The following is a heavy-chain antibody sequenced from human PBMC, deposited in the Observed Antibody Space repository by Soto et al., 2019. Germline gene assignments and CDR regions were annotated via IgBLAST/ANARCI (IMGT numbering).Heavy chain of an antibody. J-gene: IGHJ6*03. D-gene: IGHD2-15*01. CDR1: GGSISSGGYY. Sequence: KPSETLSLTCTVSGGSISSGGYYWSWIRQHPGKGLEWIGYIYYSGSTYYNPSPKSRVTISVDTSKDQFSLKLSSVTAADTAVYYCARAQKGYCSGGSCYSHRYYYYYMDVWGKGTTVTVSS. CDR2: IYYSGST. CDR3: ARAQKGYCSGGSCYSHRYYYYYMDV. V-gene: IGHV4-31*03.